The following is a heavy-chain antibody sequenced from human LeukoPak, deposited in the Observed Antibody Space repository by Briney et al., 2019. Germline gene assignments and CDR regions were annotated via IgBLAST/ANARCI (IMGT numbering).Heavy chain of an antibody. CDR3: AKRGHDLGTAFYH. CDR1: DVSVSSNSHY. D-gene: IGHD3-16*01. V-gene: IGHV4-39*01. CDR2: IYYGKYT. Sequence: SETLSLTCTVSDVSVSSNSHYWAWIRQPPGKGLEWIGTIYYGKYTYYNSSLKSRIGISVASASNQVSLRLDSVTAADTAMYYCAKRGHDLGTAFYHWGHGTLVTVSS. J-gene: IGHJ4*01.